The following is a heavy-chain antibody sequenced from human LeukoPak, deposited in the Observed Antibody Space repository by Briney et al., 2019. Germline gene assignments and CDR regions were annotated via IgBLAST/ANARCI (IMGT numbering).Heavy chain of an antibody. J-gene: IGHJ3*02. D-gene: IGHD3-22*01. CDR3: AKDSDSSGYDAFDM. V-gene: IGHV3-9*01. CDR1: GFTFDDYA. CDR2: ISWNSGSI. Sequence: GGSLRLSCAASGFTFDDYAMHWVRQAPGKGLEWVSGISWNSGSIGYVDSVKGRFTISRDNAKNSLHLQMNSLRAEDTALYYCAKDSDSSGYDAFDMWGQGTMVTVSS.